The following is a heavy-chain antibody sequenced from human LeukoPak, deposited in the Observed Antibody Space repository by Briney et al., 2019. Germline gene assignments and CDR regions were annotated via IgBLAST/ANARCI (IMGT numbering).Heavy chain of an antibody. CDR1: GGSISSGGYS. Sequence: SETLSLTCAVSGGSISSGGYSWSWIRQPPGKGLEWIGEINHSGSTNYNSSLKSRVTISVDTSKNQFSLKLSSVTAADTAVYYCARNFVQQLDQSFDYWGQGTLVTVSS. J-gene: IGHJ4*02. CDR3: ARNFVQQLDQSFDY. D-gene: IGHD6-13*01. CDR2: INHSGST. V-gene: IGHV4-30-2*01.